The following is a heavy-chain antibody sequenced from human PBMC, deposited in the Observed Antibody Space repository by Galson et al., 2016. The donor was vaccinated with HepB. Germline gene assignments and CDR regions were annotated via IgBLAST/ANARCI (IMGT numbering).Heavy chain of an antibody. D-gene: IGHD2/OR15-2a*01. Sequence: SCKASGYTFSGHYLHWVRQAPGQGFEWMGWINPENGDTKYAQKFHGRVSMTRDTSITTAYMELSWLMSDDTALYYCVRDPPIVMGKITFDIWGQGTMVTVSS. CDR1: GYTFSGHY. CDR2: INPENGDT. J-gene: IGHJ3*02. V-gene: IGHV1-2*02. CDR3: VRDPPIVMGKITFDI.